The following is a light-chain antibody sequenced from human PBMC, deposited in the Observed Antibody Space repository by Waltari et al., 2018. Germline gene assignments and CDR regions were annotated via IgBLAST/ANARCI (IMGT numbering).Light chain of an antibody. Sequence: QSALTQPASVSGSPGQSITISCTGTSSDVGGYNYVPWYQQHPGKAPKLMIYDLSKRPSGVSNRFSGSKSGNTASLTISGLQAEDEADYYCSSYISSSTLELFGGGTSLTVL. CDR2: DLS. V-gene: IGLV2-14*03. J-gene: IGLJ2*01. CDR1: SSDVGGYNY. CDR3: SSYISSSTLEL.